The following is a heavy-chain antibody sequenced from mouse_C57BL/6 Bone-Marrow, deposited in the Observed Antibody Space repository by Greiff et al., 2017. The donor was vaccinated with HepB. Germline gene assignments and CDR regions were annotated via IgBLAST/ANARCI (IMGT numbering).Heavy chain of an antibody. CDR2: INPNNGGT. J-gene: IGHJ3*01. Sequence: EVKLMESGPELVKPGASVKISCKASGYTFTDYYMNWVKQSHGKSLEWIGDINPNNGGTSYNQKFKGKATLTVDKSSSTAYMELRSLTSEDSAVYYCASEGGAGFAYWGQGTRVAVSA. CDR3: ASEGGAGFAY. CDR1: GYTFTDYY. V-gene: IGHV1-26*01. D-gene: IGHD1-1*02.